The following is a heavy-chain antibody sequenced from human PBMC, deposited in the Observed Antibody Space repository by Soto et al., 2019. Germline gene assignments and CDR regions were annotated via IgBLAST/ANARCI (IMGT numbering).Heavy chain of an antibody. Sequence: QLQLQESGPGLVKPSETLSLTCTVSGGSISSSGYYWGWIRQPPGKGLEWIGSIYYSGSTYYNPSLKSRVTISVDTSKNQFSLKLSSVTAADTAVYYCARLVTATDAFDIWGQGTLVTVSS. CDR1: GGSISSSGYY. D-gene: IGHD2-21*02. V-gene: IGHV4-39*01. J-gene: IGHJ3*02. CDR2: IYYSGST. CDR3: ARLVTATDAFDI.